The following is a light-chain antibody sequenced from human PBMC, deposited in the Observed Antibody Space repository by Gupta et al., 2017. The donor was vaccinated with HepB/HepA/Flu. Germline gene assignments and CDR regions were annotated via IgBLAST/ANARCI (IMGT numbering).Light chain of an antibody. CDR3: QQRSNWLGVT. CDR1: QSVSSY. J-gene: IGKJ3*01. V-gene: IGKV3-11*01. Sequence: EIVFTQSPVTLSLSPGERATLSCRASQSVSSYLAWYQQKPGQSPRLLIYDASNRDTGIPDRLSGSGYGKDVTLTSSSREQEDFAGYYCQQRSNWLGVTFGHGTKVDIK. CDR2: DAS.